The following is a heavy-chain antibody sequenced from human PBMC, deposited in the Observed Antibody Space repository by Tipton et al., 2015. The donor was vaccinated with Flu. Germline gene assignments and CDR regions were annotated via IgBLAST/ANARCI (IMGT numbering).Heavy chain of an antibody. CDR2: ISKDGSKI. V-gene: IGHV3-30-3*01. D-gene: IGHD2-2*01. CDR1: GFTFNGYA. CDR3: ARGGDIPMPSGPCYYYYGIDV. Sequence: SLRLSCAASGFTFNGYAMHWLRQAPDKGLEWVAVISKDGSKIYYTDSVKGRFTISRDESKNILFLQMNSLRSEDAAVYYCARGGDIPMPSGPCYYYYGIDVWGQGTTVTVS. J-gene: IGHJ6*02.